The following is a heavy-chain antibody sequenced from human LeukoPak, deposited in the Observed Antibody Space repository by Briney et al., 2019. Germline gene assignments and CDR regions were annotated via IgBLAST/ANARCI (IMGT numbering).Heavy chain of an antibody. Sequence: PSQTLSLTCTVSGGSISSGGYYWSWIRQHPGKGLEWIGYIYYSGSTYYNPSLKSRVTISVDTSKNQFSLKLSSVTAADTAVYYCAAVVVPAAIYYYYGMDVWGQGTTVTVSS. V-gene: IGHV4-31*03. CDR3: AAVVVPAAIYYYYGMDV. D-gene: IGHD2-2*01. CDR2: IYYSGST. CDR1: GGSISSGGYY. J-gene: IGHJ6*02.